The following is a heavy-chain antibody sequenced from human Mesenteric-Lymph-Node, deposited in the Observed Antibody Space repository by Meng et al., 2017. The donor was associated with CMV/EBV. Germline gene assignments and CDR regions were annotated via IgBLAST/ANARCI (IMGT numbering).Heavy chain of an antibody. D-gene: IGHD2-2*01. CDR1: GYVFTSYY. Sequence: ASVPVSCKTSGYVFTSYYMHWVRPAPGQGLEWMGIINPGDGSTSQAQKFQGRVTLTTDEATSTAYMELSSLRSKDTAVYYCARAPWGGDCSSTSCSRRWFDPWGQGTLVTVSS. V-gene: IGHV1-46*01. J-gene: IGHJ5*02. CDR2: INPGDGST. CDR3: ARAPWGGDCSSTSCSRRWFDP.